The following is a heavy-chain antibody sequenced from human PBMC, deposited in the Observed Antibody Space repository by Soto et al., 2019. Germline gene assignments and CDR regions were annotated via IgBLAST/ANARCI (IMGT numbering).Heavy chain of an antibody. J-gene: IGHJ6*03. CDR1: GDSVRNQY. D-gene: IGHD3-16*01. Sequence: QVQMQESGPGLVKPSETLSLTCTVSGDSVRNQYWSWIRRPPGRGLEWIGYIYRSGSTKYNTSLNSRLTISVDTSKNQFSLKLSSVTAADTAVYYCARTLDYGHMDVWGKGTTVTVSS. V-gene: IGHV4-4*09. CDR3: ARTLDYGHMDV. CDR2: IYRSGST.